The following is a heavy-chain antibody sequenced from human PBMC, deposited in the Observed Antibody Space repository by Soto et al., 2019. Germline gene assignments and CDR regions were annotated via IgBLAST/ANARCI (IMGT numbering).Heavy chain of an antibody. CDR2: INPNSGGT. CDR1: GYIFTNYY. J-gene: IGHJ4*02. V-gene: IGHV1-2*02. CDR3: ASEKTKFDY. Sequence: QVQLVQSGAEVKKPGASLKVSCKTSGYIFTNYYMHWVRQAPGQGLEWMGWINPNSGGTNYAQKFQGRVTMTSDTSLTTAYLELTNLTFDDTAVYYCASEKTKFDYWGQGTLVTVSS.